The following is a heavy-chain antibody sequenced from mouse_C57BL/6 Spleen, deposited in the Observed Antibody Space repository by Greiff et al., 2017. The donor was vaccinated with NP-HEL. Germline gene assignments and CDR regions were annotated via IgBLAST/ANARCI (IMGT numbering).Heavy chain of an antibody. CDR3: ARSGNYYGSSYDYYAMDY. D-gene: IGHD1-1*01. V-gene: IGHV1-18*01. CDR2: INPNNGGT. J-gene: IGHJ4*01. CDR1: GYTFTDYN. Sequence: EVQLQQSGPELVKPGASVKIPCKASGYTFTDYNMDWVKQSHGKSLEWIGDINPNNGGTIYNQKFKGKATLTVDKSSSTAYMELRSLTSEDTAVYYCARSGNYYGSSYDYYAMDYWGQGTSVTVSS.